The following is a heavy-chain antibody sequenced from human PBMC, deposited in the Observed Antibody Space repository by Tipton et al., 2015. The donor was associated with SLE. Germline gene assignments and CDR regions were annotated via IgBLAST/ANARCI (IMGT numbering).Heavy chain of an antibody. CDR3: ARGKGRNWGWGWFDP. Sequence: TLFLTCAVYGGSFSNYYWSWIRQPPGKGLKWIGEINHSGSTNYNPSLKIRVTISVDTSKNQFSLKLTSVTAADTAVYYCARGKGRNWGWGWFDPWGQGTLVTVSS. V-gene: IGHV4-34*01. CDR1: GGSFSNYY. J-gene: IGHJ5*02. CDR2: INHSGST. D-gene: IGHD7-27*01.